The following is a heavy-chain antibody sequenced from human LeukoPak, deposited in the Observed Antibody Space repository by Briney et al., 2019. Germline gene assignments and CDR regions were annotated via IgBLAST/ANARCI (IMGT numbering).Heavy chain of an antibody. CDR3: AKDLIAVAIYYFDY. CDR2: ISNDGSTK. D-gene: IGHD6-19*01. Sequence: GGSLRLSCAASGFTFSSYAMHWVRQPPGRGLEWLTVISNDGSTKYYADSVRGRFTISRDNSKNTLYLQINGLSLDDTAVYYCAKDLIAVAIYYFDYWGQGTLVTVSS. V-gene: IGHV3-30-3*01. J-gene: IGHJ4*02. CDR1: GFTFSSYA.